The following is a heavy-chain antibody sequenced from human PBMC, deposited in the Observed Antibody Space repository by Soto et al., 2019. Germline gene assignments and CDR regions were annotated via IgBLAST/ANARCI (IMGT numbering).Heavy chain of an antibody. D-gene: IGHD5-18*01. Sequence: GGSLRLSCAASGFTFTSYGMTWVRHAPGNGLEWVSIIRGSGGSTAYADSVKGQFAISRDNSKNTLYLQMNSLRAEDTAVYYCAKVSAYSSGYVDYWGQGTLVPVSS. CDR1: GFTFTSYG. CDR2: IRGSGGST. J-gene: IGHJ4*02. CDR3: AKVSAYSSGYVDY. V-gene: IGHV3-23*01.